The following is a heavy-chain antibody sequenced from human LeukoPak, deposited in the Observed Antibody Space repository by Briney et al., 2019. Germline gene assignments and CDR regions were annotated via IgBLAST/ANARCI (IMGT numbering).Heavy chain of an antibody. CDR1: GGSITSSSYY. D-gene: IGHD3-22*01. CDR3: ARHDPDTSGYYFDY. CDR2: IYNSGST. V-gene: IGHV4-39*01. Sequence: SETLSLTCTVSGGSITSSSYYWGRIRQPPGNGLEWIGSIYNSGSTYYNPSLKSRVTISVDTSKNQLSLMLSSVTAADTAVYYCARHDPDTSGYYFDYWRQGTLVTVSS. J-gene: IGHJ4*02.